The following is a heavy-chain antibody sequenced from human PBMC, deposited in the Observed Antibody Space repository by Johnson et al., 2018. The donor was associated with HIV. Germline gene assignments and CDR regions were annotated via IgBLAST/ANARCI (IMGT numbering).Heavy chain of an antibody. D-gene: IGHD3-16*01. Sequence: VQLVESGGGLVQPGGSLRLSCAASGFTFSSYDMHWVRQATGKGLEWVSAIGTAGDTYYPGSVKGRFNISRDNSKNALYLQMNSLRAEDTSVYYCAKATAMGADGFDSWGQGTMVTVSS. CDR1: GFTFSSYD. CDR2: IGTAGDT. V-gene: IGHV3-13*01. J-gene: IGHJ3*02. CDR3: AKATAMGADGFDS.